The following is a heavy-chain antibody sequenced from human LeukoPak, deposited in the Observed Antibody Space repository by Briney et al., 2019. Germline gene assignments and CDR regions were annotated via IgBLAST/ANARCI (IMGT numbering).Heavy chain of an antibody. V-gene: IGHV4-61*02. J-gene: IGHJ5*02. D-gene: IGHD2-8*01. Sequence: SQTLSLTCTVSGGSISSGSYFWSWIRQSAGRGLEWIVRIDSSGNTNYNPSLKSRVTMSLDTSKNQFSLKLSSVTAADTAVYYCAREALPNGLWRVGWFDPWGQGTLVTVFS. CDR3: AREALPNGLWRVGWFDP. CDR2: IDSSGNT. CDR1: GGSISSGSYF.